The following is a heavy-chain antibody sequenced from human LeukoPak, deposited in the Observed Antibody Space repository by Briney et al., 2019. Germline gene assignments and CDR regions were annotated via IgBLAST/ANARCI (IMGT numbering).Heavy chain of an antibody. CDR3: ARDNDLGCCSTSCYYYYYYGMDV. V-gene: IGHV3-11*01. J-gene: IGHJ6*02. CDR1: GFALSDYY. D-gene: IGHD2-2*01. Sequence: PGGSLRLSCAASGFALSDYYMSWIRQAPGKGLEWVSYISSSGSTIYYADSVKGRFTISRDDAKNSLYLQMNSLRAEDTAVYYCARDNDLGCCSTSCYYYYYYGMDVWGQGTTVTVSS. CDR2: ISSSGSTI.